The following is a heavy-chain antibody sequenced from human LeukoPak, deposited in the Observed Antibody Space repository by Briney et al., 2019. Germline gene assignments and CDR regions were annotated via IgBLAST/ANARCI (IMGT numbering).Heavy chain of an antibody. V-gene: IGHV6-1*01. CDR3: ARGTLYATSWNFDY. CDR2: TYYRSKWYN. Sequence: SQTLSLTCAISGDSVSSNTASWNWNRQSPSRGLEWLGRTYYRSKWYNDYALSVKSRITLNPDTSKNQFSLQLNSVTPEDTAVYYCARGTLYATSWNFDYWGQGTLVTVSS. J-gene: IGHJ4*02. CDR1: GDSVSSNTAS. D-gene: IGHD2-2*01.